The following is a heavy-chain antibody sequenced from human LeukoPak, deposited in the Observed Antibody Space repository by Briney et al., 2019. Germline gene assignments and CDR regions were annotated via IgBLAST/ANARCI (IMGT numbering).Heavy chain of an antibody. D-gene: IGHD4-17*01. CDR3: ARDADYGDYRFDY. J-gene: IGHJ4*02. V-gene: IGHV3-21*01. Sequence: PGGSLRLSCAASGFSFSRYGMNWVRQAPGKGLEWVSSISSSSSYIYYADSVKGRFTISRDNAKNSLYLQMNSLKVDDTAVYYCARDADYGDYRFDYWGQGTLVTVSS. CDR1: GFSFSRYG. CDR2: ISSSSSYI.